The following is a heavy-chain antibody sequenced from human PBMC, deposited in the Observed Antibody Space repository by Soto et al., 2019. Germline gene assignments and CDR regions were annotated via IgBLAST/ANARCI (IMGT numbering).Heavy chain of an antibody. J-gene: IGHJ6*02. V-gene: IGHV3-21*01. CDR2: ISSSSSYI. Sequence: PGGSLRLSCAASGFTFSSYSMNWVRQAPGKGLEWVSSISSSSSYIYYADSVKGRFTISRDNAKNSLYLQMNSLRAEDTAVYYCARDLRGGYDHYYYYGMDVWGQGTTVTVSS. D-gene: IGHD5-12*01. CDR1: GFTFSSYS. CDR3: ARDLRGGYDHYYYYGMDV.